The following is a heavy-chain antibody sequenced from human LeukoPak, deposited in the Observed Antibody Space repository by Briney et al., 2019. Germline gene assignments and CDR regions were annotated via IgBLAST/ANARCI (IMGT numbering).Heavy chain of an antibody. CDR3: ARTAYNWFGP. CDR2: ISWNSGSI. Sequence: GGSLRLSCAASGFTFDDYAMHGVRQAPGQGLEWVSGISWNSGSIGYADSVKGRFTISRDNAKNSLYLQMNSLRAEDTALYYCARTAYNWFGPWGQGTLVTVSS. V-gene: IGHV3-9*01. CDR1: GFTFDDYA. J-gene: IGHJ5*02.